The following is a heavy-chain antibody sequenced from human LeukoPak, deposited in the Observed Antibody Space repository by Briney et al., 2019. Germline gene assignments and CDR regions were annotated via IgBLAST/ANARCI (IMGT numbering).Heavy chain of an antibody. Sequence: SETLSLTCAVSGGSISSGGYSWSWIRQPPGKGLEWIGYIYYSGSTNYNPSLKSRVTISVDTSKNQFSLKLSSVTAADTAVYYCARVPPGDAFDIWGQGTMVTVSS. J-gene: IGHJ3*02. V-gene: IGHV4-61*08. CDR2: IYYSGST. CDR1: GGSISSGGYS. CDR3: ARVPPGDAFDI.